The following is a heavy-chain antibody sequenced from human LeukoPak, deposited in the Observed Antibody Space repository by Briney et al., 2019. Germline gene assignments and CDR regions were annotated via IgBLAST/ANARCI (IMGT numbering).Heavy chain of an antibody. CDR2: IYTSGST. CDR1: GGSISSYY. D-gene: IGHD6-13*01. V-gene: IGHV4-4*09. J-gene: IGHJ3*02. Sequence: PSETLSLTCTVSGGSISSYYWSWIRQPPGKGLEWTGYIYTSGSTNYNPSLKSRVTMSVDTSKNQFSLKLSSVTAADTAVYYCACASSWYYGQHDAFDIWGQGTMVTVSS. CDR3: ACASSWYYGQHDAFDI.